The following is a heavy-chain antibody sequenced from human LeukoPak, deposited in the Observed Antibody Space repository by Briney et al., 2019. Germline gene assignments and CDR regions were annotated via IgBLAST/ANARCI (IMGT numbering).Heavy chain of an antibody. V-gene: IGHV3-23*01. J-gene: IGHJ3*02. D-gene: IGHD3-10*02. Sequence: GGSPRLSCEASGITFSTYAMNWVRQAPGKGLEWVSTISGSGGSTSYADSVKGRFTISRDNPKNTLYLQINNLRAEDTAMYYCAKCSAGYYNDAFDIWGRGTMVTVSS. CDR1: GITFSTYA. CDR3: AKCSAGYYNDAFDI. CDR2: ISGSGGST.